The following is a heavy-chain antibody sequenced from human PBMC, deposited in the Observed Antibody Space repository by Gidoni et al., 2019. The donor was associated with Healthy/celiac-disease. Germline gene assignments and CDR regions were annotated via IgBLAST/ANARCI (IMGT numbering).Heavy chain of an antibody. J-gene: IGHJ4*02. Sequence: EVQLVESGGGVVQSGGSLRVSCAASGFHFGSYAMSWVRQAPGKGLEWVSAISGSGGSTYYADSVKGRFTISRDNSKNTLYLQMNSLRAEDTAVYYCAKNSLYSSSWYGYWGQGTLVTVSS. CDR1: GFHFGSYA. V-gene: IGHV3-23*04. CDR2: ISGSGGST. CDR3: AKNSLYSSSWYGY. D-gene: IGHD6-13*01.